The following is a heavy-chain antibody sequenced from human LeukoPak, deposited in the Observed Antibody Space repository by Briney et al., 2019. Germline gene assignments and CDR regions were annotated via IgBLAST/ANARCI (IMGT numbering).Heavy chain of an antibody. V-gene: IGHV4-39*01. CDR2: IYYSGST. Sequence: SETLSLTCTVSVGSLSSSRYYWGWIRQPPGKGLEWIGSIYYSGSTDYNPSLKSRVTISVDTSKNQFSLKLSSVTAADTAVYYCARPRYYCSGGSCYSGAFDIWGQGTMVTVSS. D-gene: IGHD2-15*01. CDR3: ARPRYYCSGGSCYSGAFDI. CDR1: VGSLSSSRYY. J-gene: IGHJ3*02.